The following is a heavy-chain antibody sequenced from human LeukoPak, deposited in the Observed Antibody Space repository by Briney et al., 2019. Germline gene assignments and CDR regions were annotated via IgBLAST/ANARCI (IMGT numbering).Heavy chain of an antibody. Sequence: GGSLRLSCAASGFTFSSYAMSWVRQAPGKGLEWVSAISGSGGSTYYADSVKGRFTISRDNSKNTLYLEMNSRRAEDSAVYYCAKVEQQLVLTYFDYWGQGTLVTVSS. CDR1: GFTFSSYA. CDR2: ISGSGGST. V-gene: IGHV3-23*01. D-gene: IGHD6-13*01. J-gene: IGHJ4*02. CDR3: AKVEQQLVLTYFDY.